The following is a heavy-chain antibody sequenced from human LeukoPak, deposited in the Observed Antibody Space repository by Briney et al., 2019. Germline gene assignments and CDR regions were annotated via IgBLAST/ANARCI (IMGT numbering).Heavy chain of an antibody. D-gene: IGHD6-6*01. CDR2: ISGSGGST. J-gene: IGHJ4*02. CDR1: GFTFSSYW. V-gene: IGHV3-23*01. Sequence: EGSLRLSCAASGFTFSSYWMHWVRQAPGKGLEWVSAISGSGGSTYYADSVKGRFTISRDNSKNTLYLQMNSLRAEDTAVYYCAQDRPRVPFDYWGQGTLVTVSS. CDR3: AQDRPRVPFDY.